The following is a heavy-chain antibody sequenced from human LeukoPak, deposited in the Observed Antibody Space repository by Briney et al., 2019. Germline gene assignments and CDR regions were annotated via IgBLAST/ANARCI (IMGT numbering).Heavy chain of an antibody. V-gene: IGHV1-69*05. CDR3: ARSYYDSSGYFQH. CDR1: GGTFSSYA. Sequence: SVKVSCKASGGTFSSYAISWVRQAPGQGLEWMGRIIPVFGTANYAQKFQGRVTITTDESTSTAYMELSSLRSEDTAVYYCARSYYDSSGYFQHWGQGTLVTVS. J-gene: IGHJ1*01. D-gene: IGHD3-22*01. CDR2: IIPVFGTA.